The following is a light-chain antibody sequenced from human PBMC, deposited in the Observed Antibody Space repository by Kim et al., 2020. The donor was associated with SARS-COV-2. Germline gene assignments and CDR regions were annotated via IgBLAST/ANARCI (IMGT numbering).Light chain of an antibody. J-gene: IGKJ2*01. CDR3: QQSYSTLYT. Sequence: SASVGDRVTITCRASQNISSYLNWYQQKPGKAHKLLIYAASSLQSGVPSRFSGSGSGTDFTLTISSLQPEDFATYYCQQSYSTLYTFGQGTKLEI. CDR1: QNISSY. V-gene: IGKV1-39*01. CDR2: AAS.